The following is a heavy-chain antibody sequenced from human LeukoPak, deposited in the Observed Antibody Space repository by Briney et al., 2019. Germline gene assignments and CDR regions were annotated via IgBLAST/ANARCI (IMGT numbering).Heavy chain of an antibody. Sequence: GGSLRLSCAASGFTFSHYIMNWVHQAPGKGLEWVAVISYDGSNKYYADSVKGRFTISRDNSKNTLYLQMNSLRAEDTAVYYCARDSSWGQGTLVTVSS. CDR1: GFTFSHYI. CDR3: ARDSS. J-gene: IGHJ5*02. D-gene: IGHD2-2*01. CDR2: ISYDGSNK. V-gene: IGHV3-30-3*01.